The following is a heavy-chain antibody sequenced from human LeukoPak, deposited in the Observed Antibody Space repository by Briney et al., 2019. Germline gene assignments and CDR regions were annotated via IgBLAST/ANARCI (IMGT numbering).Heavy chain of an antibody. Sequence: ASVKVSCKASGYTFTSYDINWVRQATGQGLEWMGWMNPNSGNTGYAQKFQGRATMTRNTSISTAYMELSSLRSEDTAVYYCARGDRWSLRLGYCSSTSCPGAFDIWGQGTMVTVSS. D-gene: IGHD2-2*01. CDR3: ARGDRWSLRLGYCSSTSCPGAFDI. CDR2: MNPNSGNT. J-gene: IGHJ3*02. CDR1: GYTFTSYD. V-gene: IGHV1-8*01.